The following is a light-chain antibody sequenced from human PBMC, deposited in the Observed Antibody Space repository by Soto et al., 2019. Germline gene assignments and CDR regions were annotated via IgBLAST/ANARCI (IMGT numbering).Light chain of an antibody. CDR1: SGDVGNYNL. J-gene: IGLJ2*01. CDR3: CSYAGTNTYVV. Sequence: QSVLTQPASVSGSPGQSMTISCTGTSGDVGNYNLVSWYQHHPGKAPKLLIYEDNKRPSGVSDCFSGSKSGNTASLTISGLQAEDEADYYCCSYAGTNTYVVFGGGTKVTVL. CDR2: EDN. V-gene: IGLV2-23*01.